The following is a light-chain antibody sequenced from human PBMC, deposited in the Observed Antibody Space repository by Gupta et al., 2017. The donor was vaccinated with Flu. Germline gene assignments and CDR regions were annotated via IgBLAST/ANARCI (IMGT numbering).Light chain of an antibody. Sequence: DIQLTQPPSSLSASVGDRVTITCRASQGISNDLGWYQQKPGKAPKRLIYAASSLQSGVPTRFSGSESGTAFTLTISGLKPEAFATYYCLQHKSYPVTLGGGTKVEIK. CDR3: LQHKSYPVT. J-gene: IGKJ4*01. V-gene: IGKV1-17*01. CDR2: AAS. CDR1: QGISND.